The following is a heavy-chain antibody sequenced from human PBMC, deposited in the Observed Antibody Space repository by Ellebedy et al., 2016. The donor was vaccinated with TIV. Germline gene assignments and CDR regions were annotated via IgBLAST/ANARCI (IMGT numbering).Heavy chain of an antibody. V-gene: IGHV3-30*18. Sequence: PGGSLRLSCAASEFTFSTYAMHWVRQAPGKGLEWVAFISYDGSNRYYADSVKGRFTISRDNSKHTLYLQMNSLRAEDTAVYYCAKDLGFYGSGSHYWGQGTLVTVSS. D-gene: IGHD3-10*01. J-gene: IGHJ4*02. CDR2: ISYDGSNR. CDR3: AKDLGFYGSGSHY. CDR1: EFTFSTYA.